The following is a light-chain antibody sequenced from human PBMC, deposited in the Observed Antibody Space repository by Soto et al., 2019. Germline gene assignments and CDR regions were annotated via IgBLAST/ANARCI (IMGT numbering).Light chain of an antibody. CDR3: QQYNKWPLT. Sequence: EILMTQSPDTLSASPGERATLSCRASQIVSSNLAWYQQKPGQAPRLLIYAVSTRATGIPARFSGSGSGTEFTLTISSLQSEDFAVYYCQQYNKWPLTFGQGTKVEIK. CDR2: AVS. J-gene: IGKJ1*01. V-gene: IGKV3-15*01. CDR1: QIVSSN.